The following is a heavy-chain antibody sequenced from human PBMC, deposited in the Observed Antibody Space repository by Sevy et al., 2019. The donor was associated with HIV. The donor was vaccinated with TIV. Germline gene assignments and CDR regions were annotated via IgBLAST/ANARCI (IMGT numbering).Heavy chain of an antibody. V-gene: IGHV3-66*02. D-gene: IGHD2-2*01. CDR1: GFTISSNY. Sequence: GGSLRLSCAASGFTISSNYMSWVRQAPGKGLDWVSLIYSGGGTDYADSVKGRFTISRDSSKNTLYLQMNSLRTEDTAVYYCARDVGYRLDWGQGTLVTVSS. CDR3: ARDVGYRLD. J-gene: IGHJ4*02. CDR2: IYSGGGT.